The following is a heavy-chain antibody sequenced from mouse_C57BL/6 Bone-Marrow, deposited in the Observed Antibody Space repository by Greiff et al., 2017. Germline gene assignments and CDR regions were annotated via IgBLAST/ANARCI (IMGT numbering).Heavy chain of an antibody. CDR2: IYPRSGNT. D-gene: IGHD3-1*01. CDR3: ARWGSRYFDY. CDR1: GYTFTSYG. J-gene: IGHJ2*01. V-gene: IGHV1-81*01. Sequence: QVHVKQSGAELARPGASVKLSCKASGYTFTSYGISWVKQRTGQGLEWIGEIYPRSGNTYYNEKFKGKATLTADKSSSTAYMELRSLTSEDSAVYFCARWGSRYFDYWGQGTTLTVSS.